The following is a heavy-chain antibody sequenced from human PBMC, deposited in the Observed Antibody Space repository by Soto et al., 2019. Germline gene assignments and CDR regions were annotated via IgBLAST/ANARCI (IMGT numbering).Heavy chain of an antibody. CDR1: GYTLTGYY. V-gene: IGHV1-2*04. D-gene: IGHD2-15*01. CDR2: INPNSGGT. J-gene: IGHJ3*02. CDR3: ARDRGYCSGGSCLHDAFDI. Sequence: ASVKVSCKASGYTLTGYYMHWVRQAPGQGLEWMGWINPNSGGTNYAQKFQGWVTMTRDTSISTAYMELSRLRSDDTAVYYCARDRGYCSGGSCLHDAFDIWGQGTMVTVSS.